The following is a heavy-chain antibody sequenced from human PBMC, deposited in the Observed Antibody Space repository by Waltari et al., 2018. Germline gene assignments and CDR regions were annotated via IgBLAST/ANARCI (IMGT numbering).Heavy chain of an antibody. D-gene: IGHD3-16*01. J-gene: IGHJ4*02. CDR2: IYPGDSET. V-gene: IGHV5-51*01. CDR1: GYSFTTSW. CDR3: ARHFIWGFDY. Sequence: EVQLVQSGAEVKKPGESLKISCKASGYSFTTSWIGWVGQRPGKGLEWVGVIYPGDSETRYSPSFEGQVTISADKSTNTAYLQWSRLEASDSAIFYCARHFIWGFDYWGQGSLVTVSS.